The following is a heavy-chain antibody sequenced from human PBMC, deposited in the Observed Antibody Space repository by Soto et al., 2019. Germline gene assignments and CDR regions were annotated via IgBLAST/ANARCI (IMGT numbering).Heavy chain of an antibody. CDR2: ISSSSGYI. CDR1: PFPFRAYS. Sequence: GGPLRPSCAASPFPFRAYSMTPVRQAPGKGLEWVSSISSSSGYISYAAAVKGRFTITGEEARISRYPEMNSLRAECTAVDYRGRGGLSTVPPSWRHGTL. J-gene: IGHJ5*01. CDR3: GRGGLSTVPPS. V-gene: IGHV3-21*01. D-gene: IGHD1-1*01.